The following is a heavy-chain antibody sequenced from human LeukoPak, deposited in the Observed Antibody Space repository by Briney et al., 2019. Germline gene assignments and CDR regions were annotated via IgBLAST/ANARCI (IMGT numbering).Heavy chain of an antibody. CDR3: ARGRITMIVVGSAFDI. CDR1: GFTVSSNY. V-gene: IGHV3-66*01. D-gene: IGHD3-22*01. CDR2: IYSGGST. J-gene: IGHJ3*02. Sequence: GGSLRLSCAASGFTVSSNYMSWVRQAPGKGLEWVSVIYSGGSTYYADSVKGRFTISRDNSKNTLHLQMNSLRAEDTAVYYCARGRITMIVVGSAFDIWGQGTMVTVSS.